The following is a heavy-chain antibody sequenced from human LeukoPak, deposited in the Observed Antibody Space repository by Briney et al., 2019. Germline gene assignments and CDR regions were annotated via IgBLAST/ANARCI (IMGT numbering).Heavy chain of an antibody. J-gene: IGHJ4*02. Sequence: GGSLRLSCATSGFTFRYAWMNWVRQAPGKGLEWVGRIKSRADGGTTDYAAPVKGRFTISRDDSENTLYLQMNSLRTEDTAVYFCSSEYYYGSGTFDYWGQGTVVNVSS. D-gene: IGHD3-10*01. CDR1: GFTFRYAW. CDR3: SSEYYYGSGTFDY. CDR2: IKSRADGGTT. V-gene: IGHV3-15*01.